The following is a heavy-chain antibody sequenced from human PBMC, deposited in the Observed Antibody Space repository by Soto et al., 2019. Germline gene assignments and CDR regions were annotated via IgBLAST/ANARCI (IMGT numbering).Heavy chain of an antibody. D-gene: IGHD3-10*01. CDR1: GGSISSGGYS. CDR2: IYHSGST. Sequence: QLQLQESGSGLVKPSQTLSLTCAVSGGSISSGGYSWGWIRQPPGKGLEWIGYIYHSGSTYYNPSLKSRVTLSIERSKNQFSLKLSSVPAADPAVYYRVRVPAYWGQGTLVTVSS. CDR3: VRVPAY. J-gene: IGHJ4*02. V-gene: IGHV4-30-2*01.